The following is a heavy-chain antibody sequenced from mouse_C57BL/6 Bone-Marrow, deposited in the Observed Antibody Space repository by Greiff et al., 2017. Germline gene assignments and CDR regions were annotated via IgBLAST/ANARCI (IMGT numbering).Heavy chain of an antibody. D-gene: IGHD1-1*01. J-gene: IGHJ4*01. CDR2: IYPGSGST. Sequence: QVQLQQPGAELVKPGASVKMSCKASGYTFTSYWITWVKQRPGQGLEWIGDIYPGSGSTNYNEKFKSKATLTVDTSSSPAYMQLSSLTSEDSAVYYCPKGVFTTVDYAMDYWGQGPSVTVSS. V-gene: IGHV1-55*01. CDR3: PKGVFTTVDYAMDY. CDR1: GYTFTSYW.